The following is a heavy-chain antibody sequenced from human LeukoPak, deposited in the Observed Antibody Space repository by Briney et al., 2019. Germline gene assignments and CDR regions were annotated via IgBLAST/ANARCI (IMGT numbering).Heavy chain of an antibody. CDR2: IYSGGIT. V-gene: IGHV3-53*01. D-gene: IGHD6-6*01. CDR1: GFTVSNNY. Sequence: GGSLRLSCAASGFTVSNNYMSWVRQAPGKGLEWVSVIYSGGITYYADSVKGRFTISRDNSKNTLYLQMNSPRAEDTAVYYCARDQSNSYPDVWGQGTTVTVAS. J-gene: IGHJ6*02. CDR3: ARDQSNSYPDV.